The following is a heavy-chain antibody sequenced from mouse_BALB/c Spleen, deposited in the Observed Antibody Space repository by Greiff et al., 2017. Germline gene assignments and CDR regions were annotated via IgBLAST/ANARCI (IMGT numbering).Heavy chain of an antibody. J-gene: IGHJ2*01. D-gene: IGHD1-1*01. CDR1: GFNIKDYY. V-gene: IGHV14-1*02. CDR2: IDPENGNT. CDR3: ARLYYGSSYY. Sequence: VQLQQSGAELVRPGALVKLSCKASGFNIKDYYMHRVKQRPEQGLEWIGWIDPENGNTIYDPKFQGKASITADTSSNTAYLQLSSLTSEDTAVYYCARLYYGSSYYWGQGTTLTVSA.